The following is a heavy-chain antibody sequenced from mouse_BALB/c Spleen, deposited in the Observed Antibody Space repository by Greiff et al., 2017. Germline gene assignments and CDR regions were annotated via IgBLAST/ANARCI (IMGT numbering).Heavy chain of an antibody. CDR2: IWGDGST. J-gene: IGHJ2*01. D-gene: IGHD2-4*01. Sequence: VKLMESGPGLVAPSQSLSITCTVSGFSLTNSGVHWVRQSPGKGLEWLGVIWGDGSTNYNSAFKSRLSISKDNSKSQVFLKMNSLQTDDTARYYCAKSYDYDGGYYFDYWGQGTTLTVSS. V-gene: IGHV2-6-6*01. CDR1: GFSLTNSG. CDR3: AKSYDYDGGYYFDY.